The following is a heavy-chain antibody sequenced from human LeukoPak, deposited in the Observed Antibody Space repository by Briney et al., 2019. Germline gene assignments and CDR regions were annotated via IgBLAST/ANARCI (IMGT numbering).Heavy chain of an antibody. CDR1: GFTFDDYG. CDR3: ARDSRFGKLLIPYFDY. D-gene: IGHD3-10*01. CDR2: INGNGGSP. V-gene: IGHV3-20*04. J-gene: IGHJ4*02. Sequence: GGSLRLSCAASGFTFDDYGMGWVRQAPGKGLEWISGINGNGGSPGYADSVKGRFTISRDNAKNSLYLQMNSLRDEDTAVYYCARDSRFGKLLIPYFDYWGQGTLVTVSS.